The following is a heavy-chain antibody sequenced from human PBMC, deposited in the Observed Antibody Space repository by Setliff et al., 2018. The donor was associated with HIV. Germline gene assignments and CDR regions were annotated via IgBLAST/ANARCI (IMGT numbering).Heavy chain of an antibody. CDR2: ISPNSGGT. CDR1: GYSFTDYY. Sequence: GASVKVSCKASGYSFTDYYIHWVRQAPGQGLEWVGRISPNSGGTNYAVKFQGRVTMTRDTSITTVYMEVSSLRSDDTTVYFCARAVAILIRGSTLNREYYMDVWGKGTTVTV. D-gene: IGHD3-10*01. CDR3: ARAVAILIRGSTLNREYYMDV. V-gene: IGHV1-2*06. J-gene: IGHJ6*03.